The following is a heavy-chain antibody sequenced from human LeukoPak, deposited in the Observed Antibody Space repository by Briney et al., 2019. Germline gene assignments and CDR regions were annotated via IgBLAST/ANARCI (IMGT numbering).Heavy chain of an antibody. D-gene: IGHD3-10*01. CDR2: ISSSSSYI. Sequence: PGGSLRLSCAASGFNFNTYTMNWVRQAPGKGLEWVSSISSSSSYIYYADSVKGRFTISRDNAKNSLYLQMNSLRAEDTAVYYCARVGMVRGTDDAFDIWGQGTMVTVSS. V-gene: IGHV3-21*01. CDR1: GFNFNTYT. CDR3: ARVGMVRGTDDAFDI. J-gene: IGHJ3*02.